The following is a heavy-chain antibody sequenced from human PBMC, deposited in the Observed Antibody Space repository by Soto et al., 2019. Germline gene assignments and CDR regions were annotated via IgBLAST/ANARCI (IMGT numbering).Heavy chain of an antibody. D-gene: IGHD6-13*01. CDR2: INHSGST. Sequence: KTSETLSLTCAVYGGSFSGYYWSWIRQPPGRGLEWIGEINHSGSTNYNPSLKSRVTISVDTSKNQFSLKLSSVTAADTAVYYCARGPRIAAAGRSWFDPWGQGTLVTVS. J-gene: IGHJ5*02. CDR3: ARGPRIAAAGRSWFDP. V-gene: IGHV4-34*01. CDR1: GGSFSGYY.